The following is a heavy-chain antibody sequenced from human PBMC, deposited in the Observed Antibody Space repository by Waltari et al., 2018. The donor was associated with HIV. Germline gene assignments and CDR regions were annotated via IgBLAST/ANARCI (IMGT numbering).Heavy chain of an antibody. Sequence: EVQLVASGGGLVPPGGSLRISCAALGFPFLGYRLNWVRQAPGKGLEWVSYISSSSSTIYYADSVKGRFTISRDNAKNSLYLQMNSLRAEDTAVYYCARDDYGMDVWGQGTTVTVSS. CDR2: ISSSSSTI. J-gene: IGHJ6*02. CDR3: ARDDYGMDV. V-gene: IGHV3-48*04. CDR1: GFPFLGYR.